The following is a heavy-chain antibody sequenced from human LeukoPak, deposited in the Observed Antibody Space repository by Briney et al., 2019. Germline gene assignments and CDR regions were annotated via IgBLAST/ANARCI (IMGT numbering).Heavy chain of an antibody. CDR3: ATSGSLDY. J-gene: IGHJ4*02. CDR2: ISGRGGDR. D-gene: IGHD1-26*01. V-gene: IGHV3-23*01. Sequence: GGSLRLSCAASGFTFSNYVTSWVRQAPGEGLEWFSAISGRGGDRFYADCAKGGITISRDNSKNTLYLRMNSLRAEDTAVYYCATSGSLDYWGQGTLVTVAS. CDR1: GFTFSNYV.